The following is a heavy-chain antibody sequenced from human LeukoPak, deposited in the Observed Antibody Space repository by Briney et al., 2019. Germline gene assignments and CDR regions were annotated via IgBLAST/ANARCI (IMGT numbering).Heavy chain of an antibody. CDR3: ARNGNYYYYGMDV. J-gene: IGHJ6*02. V-gene: IGHV1-2*02. Sequence: GASVKVSCTASGYTFTGYYMHWVRQAPGQGLEWMGWINPNSGGTNYAQKFQGRVTMTRDTSISTAYMELSRLRSDDTAVYYCARNGNYYYYGMDVWGQGTTVTVSS. CDR2: INPNSGGT. D-gene: IGHD2-8*01. CDR1: GYTFTGYY.